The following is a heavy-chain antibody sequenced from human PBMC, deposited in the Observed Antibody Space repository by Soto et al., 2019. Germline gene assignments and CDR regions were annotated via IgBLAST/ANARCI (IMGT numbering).Heavy chain of an antibody. D-gene: IGHD4-4*01. V-gene: IGHV1-69*13. Sequence: GASVKVSCKASGGTFSSYAISWVRQAPGQGLEWMGGIIPIFGTANYAQKFQGRVTITADESTSTAYMELSSLRSEDTAVYYCARDAHYSNSHYYYYYGMDVWGQGTTVTVSS. CDR2: IIPIFGTA. CDR1: GGTFSSYA. CDR3: ARDAHYSNSHYYYYYGMDV. J-gene: IGHJ6*02.